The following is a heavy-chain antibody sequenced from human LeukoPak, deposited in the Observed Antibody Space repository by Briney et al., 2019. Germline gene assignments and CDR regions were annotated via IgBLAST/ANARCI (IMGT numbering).Heavy chain of an antibody. CDR2: ISNDGSNK. J-gene: IGHJ4*02. CDR1: GFTFSSYG. V-gene: IGHV3-30*18. D-gene: IGHD5-12*01. CDR3: AKVDIVATIDAGRLVDY. Sequence: GGSLRLSCAASGFTFSSYGMQWFRQAPDKGLEWVAAISNDGSNKYYADSVKGRFTISRDNSKNTLYLQMNSLRAEDTAVYYCAKVDIVATIDAGRLVDYWGQGTLGTVSA.